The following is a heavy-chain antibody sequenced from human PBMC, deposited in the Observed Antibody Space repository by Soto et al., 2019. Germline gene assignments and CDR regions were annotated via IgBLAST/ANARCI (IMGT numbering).Heavy chain of an antibody. CDR3: ASQVAVAGTSLAFDI. Sequence: PXXTLSLPFTVSGGSISSYYWRWIRQPPGKGLEWIGYIYYSGSTNYNPSLKSRVTISVDTSKNQFSLKLSSVTAEDTAVYYCASQVAVAGTSLAFDIWGQGTMVTVSS. D-gene: IGHD6-19*01. V-gene: IGHV4-59*01. CDR1: GGSISSYY. CDR2: IYYSGST. J-gene: IGHJ3*02.